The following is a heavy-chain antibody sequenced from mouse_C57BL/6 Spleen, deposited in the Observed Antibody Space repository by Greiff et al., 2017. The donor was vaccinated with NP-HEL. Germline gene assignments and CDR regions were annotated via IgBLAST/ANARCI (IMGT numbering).Heavy chain of an antibody. V-gene: IGHV2-6-1*01. CDR3: ARHRNSYYAMDY. Sequence: VKVVESGPGLVAPSQSLSITCTVSGFSLTSYGVHWVRQPPGKGLEWLVVIWSDGSTTYNSALKSRLSISKVNTKSQVFLKMNSLQTDDTAMYYCARHRNSYYAMDYWGQGTSVTVSS. CDR1: GFSLTSYG. D-gene: IGHD2-1*01. J-gene: IGHJ4*01. CDR2: IWSDGST.